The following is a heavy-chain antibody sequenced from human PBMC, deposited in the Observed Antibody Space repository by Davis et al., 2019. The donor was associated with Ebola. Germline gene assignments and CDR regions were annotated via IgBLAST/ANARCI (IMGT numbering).Heavy chain of an antibody. Sequence: GSLRLSCAVYGGSFSGYYWSWIRQPPGKGLEWIGEINHSGSTNYNPSLKSRVTISVDTSKNQFSLKLSSVTAADTAVYYCARGGITIFGVVTASYGMDVWGQGTTVTVSS. D-gene: IGHD3-3*01. CDR1: GGSFSGYY. CDR3: ARGGITIFGVVTASYGMDV. V-gene: IGHV4-34*01. J-gene: IGHJ6*02. CDR2: INHSGST.